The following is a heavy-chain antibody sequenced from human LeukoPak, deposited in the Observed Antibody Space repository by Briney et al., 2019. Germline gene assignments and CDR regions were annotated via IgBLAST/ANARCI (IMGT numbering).Heavy chain of an antibody. J-gene: IGHJ6*02. CDR1: GYTFTGYG. Sequence: ASVKVSCKASGYTFTGYGISWVRQAPGQGLEWMGWISAYNGNTNYAQKLQGRVTMTTDTSTSTAYMELKSLRSDDTAVYYCARDYSSSWMMNYYYYYGMDVWGQGTTVTVSS. V-gene: IGHV1-18*01. CDR3: ARDYSSSWMMNYYYYYGMDV. CDR2: ISAYNGNT. D-gene: IGHD6-13*01.